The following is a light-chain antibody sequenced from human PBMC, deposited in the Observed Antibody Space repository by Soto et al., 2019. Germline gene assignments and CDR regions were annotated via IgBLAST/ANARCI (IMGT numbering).Light chain of an antibody. CDR2: EGS. CDR3: CSYAGESTVT. J-gene: IGLJ2*01. Sequence: QSVLTQPASVSGSPGQSITISCTGTSSDVGSYNLVSWYQQHPGKAPKLMIYEGSKRPSGVSNRFSGSKSGNAASLTISGLQAEDEADYHCCSYAGESTVTFGGGTKLTVL. V-gene: IGLV2-23*01. CDR1: SSDVGSYNL.